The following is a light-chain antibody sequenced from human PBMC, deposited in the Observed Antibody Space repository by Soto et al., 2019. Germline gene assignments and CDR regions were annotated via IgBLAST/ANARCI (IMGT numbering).Light chain of an antibody. V-gene: IGKV1-27*01. Sequence: DIQMTQSPSSLSASVEDRVTITCRTSQGISNSLAWYQQHPGKVPKLLIFAASTLQSGVPSRFSGSGSGTDFTLTINSLQPEDVATYYCQSYNSAPLTFGPGTKVDIK. CDR1: QGISNS. CDR3: QSYNSAPLT. J-gene: IGKJ3*01. CDR2: AAS.